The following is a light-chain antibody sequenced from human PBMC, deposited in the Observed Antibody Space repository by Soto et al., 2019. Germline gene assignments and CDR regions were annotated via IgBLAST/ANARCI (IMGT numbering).Light chain of an antibody. CDR3: AAYTGNLNGPV. V-gene: IGLV2-14*01. Sequence: QSALTQPASVSGSPGQSITISCTGTSSDVGGYNYVSWYQHHPGKAPRVMIYASSNRPSGVSHRFSGSRSGNTASLTISGLRPEDEAHYYCAAYTGNLNGPVFGGGTQLTVL. CDR1: SSDVGGYNY. CDR2: ASS. J-gene: IGLJ7*01.